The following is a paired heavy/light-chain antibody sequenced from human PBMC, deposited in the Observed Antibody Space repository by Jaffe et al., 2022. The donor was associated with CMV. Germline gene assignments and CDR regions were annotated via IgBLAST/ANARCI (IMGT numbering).Heavy chain of an antibody. CDR3: ARDRGRIAAAGFRGGGFQH. V-gene: IGHV4-4*02. J-gene: IGHJ1*01. Sequence: QVQLQESGPGLVKPSGTLSLTCAVSGGSISSSNWWSWVRQPPGKGLEWIGEIYHSGSTNYNPSLKSRVTISVDKSKNQFSLKLSSVTAADTAVYYCARDRGRIAAAGFRGGGFQHWGQGTLVTVSS. CDR1: GGSISSSNW. CDR2: IYHSGST. D-gene: IGHD6-13*01.
Light chain of an antibody. CDR1: QGISSY. V-gene: IGKV1D-8*01. Sequence: VIWMTQSPSLLSASTGDRVTISCRMSQGISSYLAWYQQKPGKAPELLIYAASTLQSGVPSRFSGSGSGTDFTLTISCLQSEDFATYYCQQYYSFPRTFGQGTKVEIK. CDR2: AAS. J-gene: IGKJ1*01. CDR3: QQYYSFPRT.